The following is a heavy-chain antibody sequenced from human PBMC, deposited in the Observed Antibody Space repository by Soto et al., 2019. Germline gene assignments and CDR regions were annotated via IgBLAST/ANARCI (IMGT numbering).Heavy chain of an antibody. CDR2: INPSGGHT. J-gene: IGHJ4*01. Sequence: ASVKVSCKASGNTFSNYYIHWVRQAPGQGLEWMGTINPSGGHTTYAQKFLGRVTMTRVTSTSTLYMEVTRLRSEDTAVYYCARGGHVVVVTAAFDYWG. CDR3: ARGGHVVVVTAAFDY. V-gene: IGHV1-46*03. CDR1: GNTFSNYY. D-gene: IGHD2-21*02.